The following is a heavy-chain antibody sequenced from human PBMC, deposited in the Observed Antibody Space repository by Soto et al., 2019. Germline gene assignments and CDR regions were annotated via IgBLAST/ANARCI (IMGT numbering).Heavy chain of an antibody. CDR3: VRFPDFWSGYYSDGDLFDP. CDR2: IYYSGST. Sequence: PSETLSLTCTVSGGSISSSSYYWGWIRQPPGKGLEWIGSIYYSGSTYCNPSLKSRVTISVDTSKNQFSLKLSSVTAADTAVYYCVRFPDFWSGYYSDGDLFDPCGKGTLVTVSS. V-gene: IGHV4-39*01. D-gene: IGHD3-3*01. CDR1: GGSISSSSYY. J-gene: IGHJ5*02.